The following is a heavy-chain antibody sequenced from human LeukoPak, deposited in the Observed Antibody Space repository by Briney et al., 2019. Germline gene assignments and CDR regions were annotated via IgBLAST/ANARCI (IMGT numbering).Heavy chain of an antibody. V-gene: IGHV3-48*03. CDR3: ARDYDILTGYSRFDY. CDR2: ITNNGTTI. D-gene: IGHD3-9*01. Sequence: PGGSLRLSCAASGFTFSSYAMNWVRQAPGKGLEWVSYITNNGTTIYYADSVKGRFTISRDNAKNSLYLQMNSLRAEDTAVYYCARDYDILTGYSRFDYWGQGTLVTVSS. CDR1: GFTFSSYA. J-gene: IGHJ4*02.